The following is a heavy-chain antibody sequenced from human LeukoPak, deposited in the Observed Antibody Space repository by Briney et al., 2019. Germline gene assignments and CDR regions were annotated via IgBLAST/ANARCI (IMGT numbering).Heavy chain of an antibody. Sequence: ASVKVSCKASGYTFTSYYMHWVRQAPGQGLEWMGIINPSGGSTSYAQKFQGRVTMTRDTSTSTVYMELSSLRSEDTAVYYCARVFSGNSDDYYGMDVWGQGTTVTVSS. CDR1: GYTFTSYY. CDR3: ARVFSGNSDDYYGMDV. CDR2: INPSGGST. D-gene: IGHD4-23*01. J-gene: IGHJ6*02. V-gene: IGHV1-46*01.